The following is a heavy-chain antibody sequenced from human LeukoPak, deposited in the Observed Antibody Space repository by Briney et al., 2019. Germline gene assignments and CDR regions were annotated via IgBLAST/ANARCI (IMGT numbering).Heavy chain of an antibody. CDR3: ARDARRTSYYYYGMDV. CDR1: GGTFSSYA. CDR2: IIPILGIA. V-gene: IGHV1-69*04. D-gene: IGHD1/OR15-1a*01. J-gene: IGHJ6*02. Sequence: ASVKVSCKASGGTFSSYAISWVRQAPGQGLEWMGRIIPILGIANYAQKFQGRVTITADKSTSTAYMELSSLRSEDTAVYYCARDARRTSYYYYGMDVWGQGTTVTVSS.